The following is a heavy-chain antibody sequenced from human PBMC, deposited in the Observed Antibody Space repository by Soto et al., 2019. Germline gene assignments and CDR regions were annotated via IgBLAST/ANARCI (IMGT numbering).Heavy chain of an antibody. D-gene: IGHD2-2*01. Sequence: SETLSLTCTVSGGSISSYYWSWILQPPGKGLEWIGYIYYSGSTNYNPSLKSRVTISVYTSKNQFSLKLSSVTAADTAVYYCARARGMSGYCSSTSCHPVDYWGQGTLVTVSS. CDR1: GGSISSYY. CDR2: IYYSGST. CDR3: ARARGMSGYCSSTSCHPVDY. V-gene: IGHV4-59*01. J-gene: IGHJ4*02.